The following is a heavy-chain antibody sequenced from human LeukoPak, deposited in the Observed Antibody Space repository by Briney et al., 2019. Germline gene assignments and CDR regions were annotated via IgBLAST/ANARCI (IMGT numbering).Heavy chain of an antibody. J-gene: IGHJ4*02. D-gene: IGHD3-3*01. CDR1: GGSISSYY. CDR3: ARDGLTIFGVVTLAYLSFDY. V-gene: IGHV4-59*01. Sequence: PSETLSLTCTVSGGSISSYYWSWIRQPPGKGLEWIGYIYYIGSTNYNPSLKSRVTISVDTSKNQFSLKLSSVTAADTAVYYCARDGLTIFGVVTLAYLSFDYWGQGTLVTVSS. CDR2: IYYIGST.